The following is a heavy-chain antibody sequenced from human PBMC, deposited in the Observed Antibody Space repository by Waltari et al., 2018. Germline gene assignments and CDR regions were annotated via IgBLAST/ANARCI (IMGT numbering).Heavy chain of an antibody. CDR1: GGSISSYY. Sequence: QVQLQESGPGLVKPSETLSLTCTVSGGSISSYYWSWIRQPPGKGLEWIGYIYYSGSTNYNPSLKSRVTISVDTSKNQFSLKLSSVTAADTAVYYCARLGTVTTGGDYYYYMDVWGKGTTVTITS. D-gene: IGHD4-17*01. V-gene: IGHV4-59*08. J-gene: IGHJ6*03. CDR2: IYYSGST. CDR3: ARLGTVTTGGDYYYYMDV.